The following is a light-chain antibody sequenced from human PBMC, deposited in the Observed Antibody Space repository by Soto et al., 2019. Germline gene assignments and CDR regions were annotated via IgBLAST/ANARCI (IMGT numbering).Light chain of an antibody. J-gene: IGKJ1*01. CDR2: AAS. CDR1: QGIVNY. V-gene: IGKV1-27*01. Sequence: DIQMTQSPSSLSASVGARVTITCRASQGIVNYLAWYQQTPGKVPKLLIYAASTLQSGVPSRFSGSGSGTDFTLTISSLQPEDVATYDCQKYNSAPWTFGQGTKVESK. CDR3: QKYNSAPWT.